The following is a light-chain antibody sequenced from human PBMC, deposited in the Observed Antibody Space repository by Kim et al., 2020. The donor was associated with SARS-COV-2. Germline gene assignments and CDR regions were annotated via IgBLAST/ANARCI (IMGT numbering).Light chain of an antibody. V-gene: IGKV2-24*01. CDR2: RIS. J-gene: IGKJ2*01. CDR1: QSLVHSDGNPY. Sequence: QPASISCRSSQSLVHSDGNPYLSLLPERPAQPPALLIYRISTRFSGVPDRFSGSGAETDFTQKINRVEAEDVGIYYCTQATQFPYTFGQGTKLEI. CDR3: TQATQFPYT.